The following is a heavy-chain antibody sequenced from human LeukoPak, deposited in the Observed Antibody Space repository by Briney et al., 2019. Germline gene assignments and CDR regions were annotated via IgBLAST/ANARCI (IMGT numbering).Heavy chain of an antibody. Sequence: GGSLRLSCAASEFTFSSYAMSWVRQAPGKGLEWVSAISGSGGSTYYADSVKGRFTISRDNSKNTLYLQMNSLRAEDTAVYYCAKDPVADLEYFDYWGQGTLVTVSS. J-gene: IGHJ4*02. CDR3: AKDPVADLEYFDY. CDR2: ISGSGGST. D-gene: IGHD6-19*01. V-gene: IGHV3-23*01. CDR1: EFTFSSYA.